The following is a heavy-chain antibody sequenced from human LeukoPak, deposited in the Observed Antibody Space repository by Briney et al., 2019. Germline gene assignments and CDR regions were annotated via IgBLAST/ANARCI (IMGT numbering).Heavy chain of an antibody. CDR3: ARVSLDSSGYPEFDY. J-gene: IGHJ4*02. D-gene: IGHD3-22*01. V-gene: IGHV4-30-2*01. CDR1: GGSISSGGYS. Sequence: SETLSLTCAVSGGSISSGGYSWSWIRQPPGKGLEWIVYIYHSGSTYYNPSLKSRVTISVDRSKNQFSLKLSSVTAADTAVYYCARVSLDSSGYPEFDYWGQGTLVTVSS. CDR2: IYHSGST.